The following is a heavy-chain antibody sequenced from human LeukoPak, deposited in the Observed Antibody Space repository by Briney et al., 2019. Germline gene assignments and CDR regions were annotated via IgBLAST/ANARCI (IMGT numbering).Heavy chain of an antibody. D-gene: IGHD7-27*01. CDR1: GYTFTGYY. J-gene: IGHJ3*02. Sequence: ASVKVSCKASGYTFTGYYMHWVRQAPGQGLEWMGWINPNSGGTSYAQMFQGRVTMTRDTSISTAYMELSRLRSDDTAVYYCARDGDAGAFDIWGQGTMVTVSS. V-gene: IGHV1-2*02. CDR3: ARDGDAGAFDI. CDR2: INPNSGGT.